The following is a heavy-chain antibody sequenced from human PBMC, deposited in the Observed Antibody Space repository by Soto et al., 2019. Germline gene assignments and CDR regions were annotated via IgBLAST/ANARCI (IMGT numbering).Heavy chain of an antibody. CDR1: GFTFSTFS. CDR3: ARDLGWAFDS. V-gene: IGHV3-48*02. D-gene: IGHD6-19*01. Sequence: EVQLVESGGGSVQPGGSLRLSCAASGFTFSTFSMNWVRQAPGRGLEWISYISGGGRPISYADSVKGRFTISRDNAKNSLSLQMDSPTDEDTAVDYCARDLGWAFDSWGQGTLVTVSS. CDR2: ISGGGRPI. J-gene: IGHJ4*02.